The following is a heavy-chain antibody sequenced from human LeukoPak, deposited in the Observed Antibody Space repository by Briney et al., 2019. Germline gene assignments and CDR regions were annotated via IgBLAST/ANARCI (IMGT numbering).Heavy chain of an antibody. CDR1: GGTFSSYA. V-gene: IGHV1-69*05. J-gene: IGHJ3*02. CDR2: IIPIFGTA. Sequence: SVKVSCKASGGTFSSYAISWVRQAPGQGLEWMGRIIPIFGTANYAQKFQGRVTITTDESTSTAYMGLSSLRSEDTAVYYCARVLSGSYYDAFDIWGQGTMVTVSS. D-gene: IGHD1-26*01. CDR3: ARVLSGSYYDAFDI.